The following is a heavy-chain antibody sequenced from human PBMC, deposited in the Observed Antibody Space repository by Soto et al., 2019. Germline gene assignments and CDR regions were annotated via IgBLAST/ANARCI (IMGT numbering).Heavy chain of an antibody. Sequence: GGSLRLSCAASGFTFSSYAMSWVRQAPGKGLEWVSAISGSGGSTYYADSVKGRITISRDNSKNTLYLQMNSLRAEDTAVYYCAKGVAARPHGYYYYGMDVWGQGTTVPVSS. CDR3: AKGVAARPHGYYYYGMDV. J-gene: IGHJ6*02. V-gene: IGHV3-23*01. D-gene: IGHD6-6*01. CDR1: GFTFSSYA. CDR2: ISGSGGST.